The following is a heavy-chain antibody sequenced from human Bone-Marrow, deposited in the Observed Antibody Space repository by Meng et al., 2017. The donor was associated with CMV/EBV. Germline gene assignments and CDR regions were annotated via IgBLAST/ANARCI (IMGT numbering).Heavy chain of an antibody. D-gene: IGHD5-12*01. Sequence: SETLSLTCTVSGGSISSSSYYWGWIRQPPGKGLEWIGSIYYSGSTYYNPSLKSRVTISVDTSKNQFSLKLSSVTAADTAVYYCASVRRDIVATGIFDDWGQGTLVTVSS. J-gene: IGHJ4*02. CDR3: ASVRRDIVATGIFDD. CDR2: IYYSGST. CDR1: GGSISSSSYY. V-gene: IGHV4-39*07.